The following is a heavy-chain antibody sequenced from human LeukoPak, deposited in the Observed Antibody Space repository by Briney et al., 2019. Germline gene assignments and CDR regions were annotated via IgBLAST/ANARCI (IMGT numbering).Heavy chain of an antibody. CDR1: GGSISSYY. J-gene: IGHJ4*02. D-gene: IGHD6-19*01. CDR2: IYSSGST. V-gene: IGHV4-4*07. CDR3: ARDGDGSGWSDY. Sequence: SETLSLTCTVSGGSISSYYWSWIRQPAGKGLEWIGRIYSSGSTNYNPSLKSRVTISVDTSKNQFSLKLSSVTAADTAVYYCARDGDGSGWSDYWGQGTLVTVSS.